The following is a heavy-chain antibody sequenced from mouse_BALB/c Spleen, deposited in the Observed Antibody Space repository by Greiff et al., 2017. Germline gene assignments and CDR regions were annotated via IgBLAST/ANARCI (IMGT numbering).Heavy chain of an antibody. CDR2: IFPGNGDT. CDR3: ARGGNYVAY. J-gene: IGHJ3*01. CDR1: GYTFTSYN. Sequence: QVQLQQPGAELVKPGASVKMSCKASGYTFTSYNMHWVKQTPGQGLEWIGAIFPGNGDTSYNQKFKGKATLTADKSSSTAYMQLSSLTSEDSAVYYCARGGNYVAYWGQGTLVTVSA. D-gene: IGHD2-1*01. V-gene: IGHV1-12*01.